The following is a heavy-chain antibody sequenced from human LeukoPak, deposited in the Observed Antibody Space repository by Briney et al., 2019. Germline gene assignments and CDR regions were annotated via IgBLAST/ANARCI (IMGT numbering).Heavy chain of an antibody. D-gene: IGHD3-9*01. CDR3: ARGREVLRYFDWLLYPNY. J-gene: IGHJ4*02. V-gene: IGHV1-8*01. Sequence: ASVKASCKASGYTFTSYDINWVRQATGQGLEWMGWMNPISGNTGYAQKFQGRVTMTRNTSISTAYMELSSLRSEDTAVYYCARGREVLRYFDWLLYPNYWGQGTLVTVSS. CDR2: MNPISGNT. CDR1: GYTFTSYD.